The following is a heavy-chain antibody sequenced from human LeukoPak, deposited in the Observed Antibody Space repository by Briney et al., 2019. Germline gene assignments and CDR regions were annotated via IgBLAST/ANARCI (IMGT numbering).Heavy chain of an antibody. J-gene: IGHJ5*02. V-gene: IGHV4-30-2*01. CDR3: ARAGRSYYDCWSGYYLTNWFDP. D-gene: IGHD3-3*01. CDR2: IYHSGST. Sequence: SQTLSLTCAVSAGSISSGGYSWSWIRQPPGKGLEWIGYIYHSGSTYYNPSLKSRVTISVDRSKDQFSLKLSSVTAADTAVYDCARAGRSYYDCWSGYYLTNWFDPWGQGTLVTVSS. CDR1: AGSISSGGYS.